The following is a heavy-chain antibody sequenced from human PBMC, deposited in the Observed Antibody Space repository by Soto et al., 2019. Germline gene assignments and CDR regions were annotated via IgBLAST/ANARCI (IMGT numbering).Heavy chain of an antibody. CDR2: ISSDSGTI. CDR1: GFHFSSYS. D-gene: IGHD3-10*01. V-gene: IGHV3-48*02. CDR3: VRDLGYGLGPNCCYFDF. Sequence: PGGSLRLSCAAPGFHFSSYSMNWVRQAPGKGPEWISYISSDSGTIDYADFVKGRFTISRDNAKNSLYLQMNSLRDEDTAMYYSVRDLGYGLGPNCCYFDFWGQGTVVTVSS. J-gene: IGHJ4*02.